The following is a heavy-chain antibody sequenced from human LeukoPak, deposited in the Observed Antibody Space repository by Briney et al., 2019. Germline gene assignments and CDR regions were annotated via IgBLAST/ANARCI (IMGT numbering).Heavy chain of an antibody. D-gene: IGHD1-26*01. CDR3: AKDTGSYYVGSAFDI. Sequence: GGSLRLSCAASGFTVSSNYMSWVRQAPGKGLEWVSVIYSGGSTYYADSVKGRFTISRDNSKNTLYLQMNSLRAEDMALYYCAKDTGSYYVGSAFDIWGQGTMVTVSS. V-gene: IGHV3-53*05. J-gene: IGHJ3*02. CDR1: GFTVSSNY. CDR2: IYSGGST.